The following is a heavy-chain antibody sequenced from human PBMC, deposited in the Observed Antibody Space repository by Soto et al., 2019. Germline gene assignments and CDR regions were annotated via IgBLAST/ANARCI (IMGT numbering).Heavy chain of an antibody. CDR1: GFTFSSYG. V-gene: IGHV3-30*18. CDR3: AKVEGLEPAAMYYYGMDV. Sequence: PGGSLRLSCAASGFTFSSYGMHWVRQAPGKGLEWVAVISYDGSNKYYADSVKGRFTISRDNSKNTLYLQMNSLRAEDTAVYYCAKVEGLEPAAMYYYGMDVWGQGTTVTVSS. J-gene: IGHJ6*02. D-gene: IGHD2-2*01. CDR2: ISYDGSNK.